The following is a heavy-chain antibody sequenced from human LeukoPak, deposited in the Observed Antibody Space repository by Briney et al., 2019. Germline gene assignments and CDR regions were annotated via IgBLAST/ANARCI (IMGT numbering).Heavy chain of an antibody. Sequence: SQTLSLTCTVSGGSLSSGDYYWSWIRQPPGKGLEWIGYIYYSGSTYYNPSLKSRVTISVDTSKNQFSLKLSSVTAADTAVYYCARDRTTSAAAGLNWFDPWGQGTLVTVSS. D-gene: IGHD6-13*01. V-gene: IGHV4-30-4*01. CDR1: GGSLSSGDYY. J-gene: IGHJ5*02. CDR3: ARDRTTSAAAGLNWFDP. CDR2: IYYSGST.